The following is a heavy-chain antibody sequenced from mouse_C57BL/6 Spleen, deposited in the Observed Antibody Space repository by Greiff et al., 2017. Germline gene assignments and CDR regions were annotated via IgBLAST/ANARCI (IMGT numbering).Heavy chain of an antibody. CDR3: ARGNSDYAMDY. J-gene: IGHJ4*01. CDR2: IHPNSGST. CDR1: GYTFTSYW. Sequence: QVQLQQPGAELVKPGASVKLSCKASGYTFTSYWMHWVKQRPGQGLEWIGMIHPNSGSTNNNEKFKSKATLTVDKSSSTAYMQHSSLTSEDSAVYYCARGNSDYAMDYWGQGTSVTVSS. V-gene: IGHV1-64*01.